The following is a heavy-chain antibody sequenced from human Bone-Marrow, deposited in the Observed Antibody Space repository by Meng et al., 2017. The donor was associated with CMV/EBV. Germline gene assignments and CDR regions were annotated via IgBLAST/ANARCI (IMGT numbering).Heavy chain of an antibody. J-gene: IGHJ5*02. Sequence: GGSLRLSCAASGFTFSSYSMNWVRQAPGKGLEWVSSISSSSSYIYYADSVKGRFTISRDNAKNSLYLQMNSLRAEDTAVYYCARDGSGPNNWFDPWGQGTLFTVSS. D-gene: IGHD3-3*01. V-gene: IGHV3-21*04. CDR3: ARDGSGPNNWFDP. CDR2: ISSSSSYI. CDR1: GFTFSSYS.